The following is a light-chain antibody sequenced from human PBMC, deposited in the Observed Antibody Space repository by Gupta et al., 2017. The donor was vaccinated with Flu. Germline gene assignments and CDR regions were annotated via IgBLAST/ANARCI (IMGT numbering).Light chain of an antibody. J-gene: IGKJ1*01. CDR3: LQYSARPWT. Sequence: PSTLSGSVGDRVTIACRARQSINRWLAWYQQKPGKAPILLIYMASTLDTGVPSRFSGTGSGTEFTLTISSLQPDDFATYYCLQYSARPWTFGQGTMVEI. CDR2: MAS. V-gene: IGKV1-5*03. CDR1: QSINRW.